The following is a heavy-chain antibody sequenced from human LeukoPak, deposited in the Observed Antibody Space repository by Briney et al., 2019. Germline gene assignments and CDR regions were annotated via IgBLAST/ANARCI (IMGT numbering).Heavy chain of an antibody. CDR2: IYYSGST. Sequence: SETLSLTCTVSGGSISSYYWSWIRQPPGKGLEWIGYIYYSGSTNYNPSLKSRVTISVDTSKNQFSLKLSPVTAADTAVYYCARAISGYEAFDYWGQGTLVTVSS. CDR3: ARAISGYEAFDY. V-gene: IGHV4-59*01. J-gene: IGHJ4*02. D-gene: IGHD5-12*01. CDR1: GGSISSYY.